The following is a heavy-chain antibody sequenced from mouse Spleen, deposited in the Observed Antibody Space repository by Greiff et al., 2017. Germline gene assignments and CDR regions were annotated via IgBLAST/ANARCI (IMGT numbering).Heavy chain of an antibody. CDR1: GYTFPSYW. V-gene: IGHV1-55*01. D-gene: IGHD1-2*01. CDR3: ARPDITTDWYFDV. Sequence: QVQLQQPGADLVKPGASVKVSCKASGYTFPSYWITWVKQRPGQGLEWIGKIYPGSDTTKYNEKFKNRATLTVDTSSSTAYMQLSSLTSEDSAVYYCARPDITTDWYFDVWGAGTTVTVSS. J-gene: IGHJ1*01. CDR2: IYPGSDTT.